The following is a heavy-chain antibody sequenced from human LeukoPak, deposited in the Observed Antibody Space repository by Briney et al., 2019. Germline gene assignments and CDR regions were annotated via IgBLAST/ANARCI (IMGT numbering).Heavy chain of an antibody. J-gene: IGHJ4*02. CDR1: RFTFSNYW. CDR3: ARDRHINSWSNDRFDY. D-gene: IGHD6-13*01. Sequence: GGSLRLSCTASRFTFSNYWMTWVRQAPGKGLEWVGNINQDASEINYVDSVKGRFTISRVNAENSLYLQMNSLRAEDTAIYYCARDRHINSWSNDRFDYWGQGALVTVSS. CDR2: INQDASEI. V-gene: IGHV3-7*01.